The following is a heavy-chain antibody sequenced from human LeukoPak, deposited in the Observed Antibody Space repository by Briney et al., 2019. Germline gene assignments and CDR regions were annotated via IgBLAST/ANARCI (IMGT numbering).Heavy chain of an antibody. CDR1: GYTLTELS. CDR3: ARPHYDILTGYYGTFGIFDY. Sequence: ASVKVSCKVSGYTLTELSMHWVRQAPGKGLEWMGGFDPEDGETIYAQKFQGRVTMTEDTSTDTAYMELSSLRSEDTAVYYCARPHYDILTGYYGTFGIFDYWGQGTLVTVSS. D-gene: IGHD3-9*01. V-gene: IGHV1-24*01. J-gene: IGHJ4*02. CDR2: FDPEDGET.